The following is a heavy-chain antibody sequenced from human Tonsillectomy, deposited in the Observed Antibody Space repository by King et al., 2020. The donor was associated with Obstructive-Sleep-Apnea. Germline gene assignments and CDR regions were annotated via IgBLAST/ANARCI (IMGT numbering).Heavy chain of an antibody. CDR2: ISRSGTYI. CDR1: GFTFSSSG. Sequence: EVQLVESGGGLVKPGGSLRLSCSASGFTFSSSGMNWVRQAPGKGLEWVSSISRSGTYIYYADSVKGRFTISRDNAKNSLYLQMNSLRVEDAAVYYCARDGADYGDPDYYYYGMDVWGQGTMVTVSS. CDR3: ARDGADYGDPDYYYYGMDV. J-gene: IGHJ6*02. D-gene: IGHD4-17*01. V-gene: IGHV3-21*01.